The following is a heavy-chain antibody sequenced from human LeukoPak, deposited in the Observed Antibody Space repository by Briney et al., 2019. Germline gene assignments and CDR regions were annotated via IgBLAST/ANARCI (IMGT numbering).Heavy chain of an antibody. V-gene: IGHV3-7*01. CDR3: ARETVGYDAFDI. Sequence: PGGSLRLSCTASEFTLGSYWVSWVRQTPAKGLEWMANIRQDGNIKYYVDSVRGRFSVSRDNAKNSLYLQMNNLRVDDTALYYCARETVGYDAFDIWGQGTMVTVSS. D-gene: IGHD1-1*01. CDR1: EFTLGSYW. J-gene: IGHJ3*02. CDR2: IRQDGNIK.